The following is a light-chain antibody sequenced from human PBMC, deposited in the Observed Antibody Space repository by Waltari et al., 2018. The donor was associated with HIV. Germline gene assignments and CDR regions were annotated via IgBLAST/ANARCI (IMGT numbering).Light chain of an antibody. CDR2: LGS. CDR3: MQTLQTPPWT. CDR1: QSLLHSNGYNY. J-gene: IGKJ1*01. V-gene: IGKV2-28*01. Sequence: DIVMTQSPLSLPVTPGEPASISCRSSQSLLHSNGYNYLDWYLQKPGQSPQPLIYLGSKRASGVPDRCSGSGSGTDVTLKISRVEAEEFGVYYCMQTLQTPPWTFGQGTRVEIK.